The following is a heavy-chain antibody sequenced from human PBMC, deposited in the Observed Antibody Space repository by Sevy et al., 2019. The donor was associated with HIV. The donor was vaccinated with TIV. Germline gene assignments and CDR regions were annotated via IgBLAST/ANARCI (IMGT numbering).Heavy chain of an antibody. D-gene: IGHD2-21*02. CDR2: MNPNSGHT. CDR1: GYTFTDYD. V-gene: IGHV1-8*01. J-gene: IGHJ4*02. Sequence: ASVKVSCKASGYTFTDYDITWVRQVTGQGLELVGWMNPNSGHTAYTENFQGRVSTTRDTSISTAYMELSSLSSEDTAVYYCAKLASCGGDCYYFDFWGQGTLVTVSS. CDR3: AKLASCGGDCYYFDF.